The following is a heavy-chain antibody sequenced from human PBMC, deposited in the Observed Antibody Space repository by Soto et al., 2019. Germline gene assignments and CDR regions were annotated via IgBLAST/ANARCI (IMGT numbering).Heavy chain of an antibody. CDR1: GFILSDCA. CDR3: ARDLSWGSNWYYYMDV. J-gene: IGHJ6*03. Sequence: GRSLRLSCATSGFILSDCAMNWVRQAPGKGLEWVSYISSSSSVIDYADSVKGRFTVSRDNARNSLYLQMNSLRAEDTAVYYCARDLSWGSNWYYYMDVWGKGTTVTVS. D-gene: IGHD7-27*01. V-gene: IGHV3-48*01. CDR2: ISSSSSVI.